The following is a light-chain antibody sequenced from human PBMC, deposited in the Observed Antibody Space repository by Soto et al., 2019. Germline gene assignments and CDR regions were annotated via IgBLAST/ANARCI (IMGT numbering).Light chain of an antibody. J-gene: IGLJ1*01. CDR1: SSDVGSYNL. V-gene: IGLV2-23*01. CDR3: CSYAGSSTYV. Sequence: ALTQPASVSGSPGQSITISCTGTSSDVGSYNLVSWYQQHPGKAPKLMIYEGSKRPSGVSNRFSGSKSGNTASLTISGLQAEDEADYFCCSYAGSSTYVFVTGTKVTVL. CDR2: EGS.